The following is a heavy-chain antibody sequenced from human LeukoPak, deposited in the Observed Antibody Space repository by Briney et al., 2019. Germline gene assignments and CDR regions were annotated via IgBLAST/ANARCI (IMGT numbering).Heavy chain of an antibody. D-gene: IGHD1-14*01. CDR3: ARSRTGYPGAFDI. Sequence: ASVKVSCKASGYTFTGYYMHWVRQAPGQGLEWMGWINPNSGGTNYAQKFQGRVTMTWDTSISTAYMELSRLRSDDTAVYYCARSRTGYPGAFDIWGQGTMVTVSS. CDR1: GYTFTGYY. V-gene: IGHV1-2*02. CDR2: INPNSGGT. J-gene: IGHJ3*02.